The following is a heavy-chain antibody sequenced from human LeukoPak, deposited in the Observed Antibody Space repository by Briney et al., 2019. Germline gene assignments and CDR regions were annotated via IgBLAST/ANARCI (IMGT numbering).Heavy chain of an antibody. D-gene: IGHD2-2*01. J-gene: IGHJ5*02. CDR1: GVSISSYY. CDR3: ARWGTYASTSNWFDP. V-gene: IGHV4-4*07. Sequence: SETLSLTCTVSGVSISSYYWSWIRQPAGKGLEWIGRIYTSGSTNYNPSLKSRVTMSVDTSKNQFSLKLSSVTAADTAVYYCARWGTYASTSNWFDPWGQGTLVTVSS. CDR2: IYTSGST.